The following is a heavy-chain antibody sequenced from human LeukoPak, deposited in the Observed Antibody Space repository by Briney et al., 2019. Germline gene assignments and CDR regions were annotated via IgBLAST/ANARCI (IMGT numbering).Heavy chain of an antibody. CDR2: ISIDGRDK. CDR1: GFSFSSYA. D-gene: IGHD6-13*01. J-gene: IGHJ4*02. CDR3: ARDSAAAAVYYFDY. Sequence: PGRSLRLSCAASGFSFSSYAMHWVRQTPGEGLVWVAVISIDGRDKHYADSVKGRFTIPRDNSKSTLYLQMNSLRAEDTAVYYCARDSAAAAVYYFDYWGQGTLVTVSS. V-gene: IGHV3-30*04.